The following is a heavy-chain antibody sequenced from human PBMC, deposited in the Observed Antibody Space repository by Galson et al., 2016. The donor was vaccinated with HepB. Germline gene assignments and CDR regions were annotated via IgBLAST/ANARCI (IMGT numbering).Heavy chain of an antibody. Sequence: ETLSLTCAVSGASISSDYWWSWVRQSPEKGFEWLGEIYQTGTSNSNPSFTRRATIPVDTSKNQISLRLDSVTAADTAVYYCARGTLGTTATMAFDYWGQGTLVSVSS. CDR1: GASISSDYW. CDR2: IYQTGTS. CDR3: ARGTLGTTATMAFDY. J-gene: IGHJ4*02. V-gene: IGHV4-4*02. D-gene: IGHD1-26*01.